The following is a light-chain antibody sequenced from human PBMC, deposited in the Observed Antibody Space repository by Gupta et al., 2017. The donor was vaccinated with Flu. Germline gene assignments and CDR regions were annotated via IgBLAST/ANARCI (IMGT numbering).Light chain of an antibody. CDR3: QSADISGTGWV. CDR2: KDS. CDR1: ALPKQY. Sequence: GDALPKQYAYWYQQKPGQAPVIVTYKDSERPSGIPDRFSGSSSGTTVTLTISGAQAEDEADYYCQSADISGTGWVFGGGTKLTVL. J-gene: IGLJ3*02. V-gene: IGLV3-25*03.